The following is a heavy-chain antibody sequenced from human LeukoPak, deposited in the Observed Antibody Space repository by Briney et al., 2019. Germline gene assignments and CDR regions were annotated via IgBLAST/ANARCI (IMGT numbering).Heavy chain of an antibody. Sequence: SSETLSLTCTVSGGSISSYYWSWIRQPPGKGLEWIGYIYYSGSTNYKSSLKSRVTISVDTSKNQFSLKLSSVTAADTAVYYCARTTEGGYSYGYFYYYYMDVWGKGTTVTISS. V-gene: IGHV4-59*01. J-gene: IGHJ6*03. D-gene: IGHD5-18*01. CDR2: IYYSGST. CDR3: ARTTEGGYSYGYFYYYYMDV. CDR1: GGSISSYY.